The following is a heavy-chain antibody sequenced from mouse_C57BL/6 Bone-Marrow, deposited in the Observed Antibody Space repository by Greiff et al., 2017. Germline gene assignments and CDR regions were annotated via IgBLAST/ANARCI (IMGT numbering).Heavy chain of an antibody. J-gene: IGHJ1*03. CDR1: GYAFSSYW. CDR2: IYPGDGDT. D-gene: IGHD2-3*01. V-gene: IGHV1-80*01. CDR3: AFDGYYWYFDV. Sequence: QVQLQQSGAELVKPGASVKISCKASGYAFSSYWMNWVKQRPGKGLEWIGQIYPGDGDTNYNGKFKGKATLTAEKSSSTAYMQLSSLTSEDSAVYFCAFDGYYWYFDVWGTGTTVTVSS.